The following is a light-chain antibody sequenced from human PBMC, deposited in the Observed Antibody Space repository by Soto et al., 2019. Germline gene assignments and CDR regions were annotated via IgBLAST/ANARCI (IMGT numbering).Light chain of an antibody. CDR1: SSDVVTYNL. J-gene: IGLJ1*01. V-gene: IGLV2-14*02. CDR3: SSYTSSSTLGV. CDR2: EGT. Sequence: QSALTQPASVSGSPGQSINISCTGTSSDVVTYNLVSWYQQHPGKAPTVLIYEGTKRPSGVSNRFSGSKSGNTASLTISGLQTEDEADYYCSSYTSSSTLGVFGTGTKLTVL.